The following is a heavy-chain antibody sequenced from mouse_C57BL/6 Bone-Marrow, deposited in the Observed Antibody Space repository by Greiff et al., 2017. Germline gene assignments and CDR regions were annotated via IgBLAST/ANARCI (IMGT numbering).Heavy chain of an antibody. J-gene: IGHJ1*03. V-gene: IGHV1-80*01. CDR3: ARSHIYSSYWYFDV. Sequence: VQLQQSGAELVKPGASVKISCKASGYAFSSYWMNWVKQRPGKGLEWIGQIYPGDGDTNYNGKLKGKATLTADKSSSTAYMQLSSLTSEESAVYFCARSHIYSSYWYFDVWGTGTTVTVSS. CDR2: IYPGDGDT. D-gene: IGHD2-12*01. CDR1: GYAFSSYW.